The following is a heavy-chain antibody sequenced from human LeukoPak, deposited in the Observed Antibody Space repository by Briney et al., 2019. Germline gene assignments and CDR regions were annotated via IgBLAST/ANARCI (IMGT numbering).Heavy chain of an antibody. CDR2: ISGSGGST. CDR3: AKSRGIISRFDP. Sequence: GGSLRLSCAASGFTFSSYAMSWVRRAPGKGLEWVSAISGSGGSTYYADSVKGRFIISRDNSKNTLYLQMNSLCAEDTAVYYCAKSRGIISRFDPWGQGPLVTVSS. J-gene: IGHJ5*02. V-gene: IGHV3-23*01. CDR1: GFTFSSYA. D-gene: IGHD3-10*01.